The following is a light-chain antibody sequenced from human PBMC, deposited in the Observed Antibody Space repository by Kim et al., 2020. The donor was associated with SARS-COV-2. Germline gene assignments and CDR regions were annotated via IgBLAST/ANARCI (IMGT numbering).Light chain of an antibody. CDR3: CSFAGSSTLGV. V-gene: IGLV2-11*01. CDR2: DVV. J-gene: IGLJ1*01. CDR1: SSDVGGYDY. Sequence: QSVTISCTGTSSDVGGYDYVSCYQQHPGKAPKLMIYDVVKRPSGVPDRFSGSKSGNTASLTISGLQADDEADYYCCSFAGSSTLGVFGTGTKVTVL.